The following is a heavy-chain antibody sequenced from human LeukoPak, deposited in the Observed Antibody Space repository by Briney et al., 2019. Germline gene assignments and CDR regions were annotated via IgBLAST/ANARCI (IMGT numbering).Heavy chain of an antibody. CDR2: IYYSGIT. V-gene: IGHV4-59*01. D-gene: IGHD3-10*01. CDR3: ARPTMVRGAPGSYYMDV. CDR1: GDSISSYY. Sequence: PSETLSLTCTVSGDSISSYYWIWIRQPPGKGLEWIAYIYYSGITSYNPSLKSRVTLSVDTSKNHFSLNLTSVTAADTAVYYCARPTMVRGAPGSYYMDVWGKGTTVTISS. J-gene: IGHJ6*03.